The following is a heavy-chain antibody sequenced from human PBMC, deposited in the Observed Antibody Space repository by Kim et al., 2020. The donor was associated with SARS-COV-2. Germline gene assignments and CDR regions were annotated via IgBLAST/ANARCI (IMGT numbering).Heavy chain of an antibody. CDR1: GYTFTSYG. CDR2: ISAYNGNT. CDR3: ASSRDPVAGWGSFDY. V-gene: IGHV1-18*01. J-gene: IGHJ4*02. Sequence: ASVKVSCKASGYTFTSYGISWVRQAPGQGLEWMGWISAYNGNTNYAQKLQGRVTMTTDTSTSTAYMELRSLRSDDTAVYYCASSRDPVAGWGSFDYWGQGTLVTVSS. D-gene: IGHD6-19*01.